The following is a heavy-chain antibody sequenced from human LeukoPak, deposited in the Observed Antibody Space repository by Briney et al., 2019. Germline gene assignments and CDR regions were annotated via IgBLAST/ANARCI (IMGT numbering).Heavy chain of an antibody. CDR3: AKERRDGYNYAFDP. V-gene: IGHV3-30-3*01. Sequence: PGGSLRLSCAASGFTFSSYAMHWVRQAPGKGLEWVAVISYDGSNKYYADSVKGRFTISRDNSKNTLYLQMNSLRAEDTAVYYCAKERRDGYNYAFDPWGQGTLVTVSS. D-gene: IGHD5-24*01. CDR1: GFTFSSYA. CDR2: ISYDGSNK. J-gene: IGHJ5*02.